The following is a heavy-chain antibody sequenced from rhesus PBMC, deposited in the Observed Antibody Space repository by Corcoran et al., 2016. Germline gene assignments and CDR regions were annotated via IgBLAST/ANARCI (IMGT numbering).Heavy chain of an antibody. CDR2: IYGNSATA. CDR1: GGSISDSYY. J-gene: IGHJ4*01. D-gene: IGHD4-29*01. Sequence: QVQLQESGPGLVKPSETLSLTCAVSGGSISDSYYWNWIRQPPGKGLGWVGNIYGNSATADYTPSLKSRVTISKDTAKNQFFLKLNSVTAADTAVYYCARDPPYDYGSSSFDYWGQGVLVTVSS. CDR3: ARDPPYDYGSSSFDY. V-gene: IGHV4S9*01.